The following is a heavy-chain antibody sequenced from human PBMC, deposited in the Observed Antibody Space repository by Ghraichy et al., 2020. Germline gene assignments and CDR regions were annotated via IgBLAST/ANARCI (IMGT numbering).Heavy chain of an antibody. Sequence: ASVKVSCKASGYTFTSYDINWVRQATGQGLEWMGWMNPNSGNTGYAQKFQGRVTMTRNTSISTAYMELSSLRSEDTAVYYCARAVVPDQLLVDYWGQGTLVTVSS. CDR3: ARAVVPDQLLVDY. D-gene: IGHD2-2*01. J-gene: IGHJ4*02. V-gene: IGHV1-8*01. CDR2: MNPNSGNT. CDR1: GYTFTSYD.